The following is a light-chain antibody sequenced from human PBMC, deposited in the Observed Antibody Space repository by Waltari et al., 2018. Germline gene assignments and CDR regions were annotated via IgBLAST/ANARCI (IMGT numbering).Light chain of an antibody. Sequence: DIQMTQSPSSVSASVGDRVTITCRASPDVKYWLAWYQQRPGKAPKLLIFHASSVESGVPSRFSGSGAGTEFSLTISSLQPEDCATYFCQQANSFPRTFGQGTKVEI. J-gene: IGKJ1*01. CDR1: PDVKYW. V-gene: IGKV1-12*01. CDR2: HAS. CDR3: QQANSFPRT.